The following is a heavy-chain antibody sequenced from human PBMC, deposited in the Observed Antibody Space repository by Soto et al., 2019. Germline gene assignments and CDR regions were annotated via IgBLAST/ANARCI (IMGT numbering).Heavy chain of an antibody. D-gene: IGHD4-17*01. J-gene: IGHJ4*02. V-gene: IGHV4-61*01. Sequence: SETLSLTCTVSGGSVSSCSYYWSWIRQPPGKGLEWIGYIYYSGSTNYNPSLKSRVTISVDTSKNQFSLKLSSVTAADTAVYYCARAPPSDYGGYYFDYWGQGTLVTVPQ. CDR2: IYYSGST. CDR3: ARAPPSDYGGYYFDY. CDR1: GGSVSSCSYY.